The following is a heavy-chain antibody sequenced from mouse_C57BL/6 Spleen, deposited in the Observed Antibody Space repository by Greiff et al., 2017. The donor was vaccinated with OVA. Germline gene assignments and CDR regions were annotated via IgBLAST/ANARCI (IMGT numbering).Heavy chain of an antibody. D-gene: IGHD1-1*02. CDR2: IYPGSGST. Sequence: QVQLQQPGAELVKPGASVKMSCKASGYTFTSYWITWVKQRPGQGLEWIGDIYPGSGSTNYNEKFKSKATLTVDTSSSTAYMQLSSLTTEDAAVYYCASAGGYDATDYWGPGTSVTVSS. J-gene: IGHJ4*01. V-gene: IGHV1-55*01. CDR3: ASAGGYDATDY. CDR1: GYTFTSYW.